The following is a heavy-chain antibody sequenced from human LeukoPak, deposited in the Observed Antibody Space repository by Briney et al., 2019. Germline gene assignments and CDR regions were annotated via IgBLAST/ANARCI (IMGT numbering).Heavy chain of an antibody. CDR3: AHSLRYCSGGSCYPPRSLVY. CDR1: GGSISSGDYY. J-gene: IGHJ4*02. D-gene: IGHD2-15*01. CDR2: INHSGST. Sequence: PSETLSLTCTVSGGSISSGDYYWSWIRQPPGKGLEWIGEINHSGSTNYNPSLKSRVTISVDTSKNQFSLKLSSVTAADTAVYYCAHSLRYCSGGSCYPPRSLVYWGQGTLVTVSS. V-gene: IGHV4-39*07.